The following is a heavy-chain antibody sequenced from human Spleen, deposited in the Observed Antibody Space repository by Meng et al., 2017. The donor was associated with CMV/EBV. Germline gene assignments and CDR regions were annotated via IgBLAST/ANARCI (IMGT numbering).Heavy chain of an antibody. CDR3: AREAHCTTTGCYGPNWFDP. CDR1: GGSISGYY. Sequence: SETLSLTCSVSGGSISGYYWSWIRQSPGKGLQWIGYIYYTGSTNYKPSLKSRVTLSLDTSKNHLSLELRSVTAADTAVYYCAREAHCTTTGCYGPNWFDPWGQGTLVTVS. D-gene: IGHD2-2*01. V-gene: IGHV4-59*01. CDR2: IYYTGST. J-gene: IGHJ5*02.